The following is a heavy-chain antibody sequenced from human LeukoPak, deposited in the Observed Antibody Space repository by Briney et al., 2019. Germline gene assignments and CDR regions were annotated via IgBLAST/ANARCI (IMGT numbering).Heavy chain of an antibody. D-gene: IGHD3-16*02. CDR1: GYTFTSYG. Sequence: ASVKVSCKASGYTFTSYGIIWVRQAPGQGLEWMGWISAYNRKTNYARSLQGRVTMTTDTSTSTAYMELRSLRSDDTAVYYCARDQLRLGELSTTDYWGQGTLVTVSS. V-gene: IGHV1-18*01. CDR3: ARDQLRLGELSTTDY. CDR2: ISAYNRKT. J-gene: IGHJ4*02.